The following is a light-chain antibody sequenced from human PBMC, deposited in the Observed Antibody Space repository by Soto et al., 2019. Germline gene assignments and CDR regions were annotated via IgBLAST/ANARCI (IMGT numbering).Light chain of an antibody. V-gene: IGLV2-14*01. CDR3: SSYTSSSIPYV. J-gene: IGLJ1*01. Sequence: QSALTQPASVSGSPGQSITSSCTGTSSDVGGYNYVSWYQQHPGKAPKLMIYDVSNRPSGVSNRFSGSKSGNTASLTISGRQHEEEADYYCSSYTSSSIPYVFGTGTKLTVL. CDR2: DVS. CDR1: SSDVGGYNY.